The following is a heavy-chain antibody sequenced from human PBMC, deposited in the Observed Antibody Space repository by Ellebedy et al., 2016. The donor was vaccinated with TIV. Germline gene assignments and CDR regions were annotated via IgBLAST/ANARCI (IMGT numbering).Heavy chain of an antibody. CDR2: IGTAGDP. CDR1: GFTFSSYD. D-gene: IGHD6-13*01. V-gene: IGHV3-13*05. Sequence: GGSLRLSCAASGFTFSSYDMHWVRQATGKGLEWVSAIGTAGDPYYPGSVKGRFTISRENAKNSLYLQMNSLRAGDTAVYYCARGRRIAAAGTAYYYGMDVWGQGTTVTVSS. CDR3: ARGRRIAAAGTAYYYGMDV. J-gene: IGHJ6*02.